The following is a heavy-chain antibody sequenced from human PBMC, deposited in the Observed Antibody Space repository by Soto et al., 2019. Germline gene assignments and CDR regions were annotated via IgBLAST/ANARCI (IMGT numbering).Heavy chain of an antibody. D-gene: IGHD1-7*01. CDR2: IYYSGST. CDR3: ARGELQNFDY. V-gene: IGHV4-31*03. Sequence: SETLSLTCTVSGGSISSGGYYWSWIRQHPGKGLEWIGYIYYSGSTYYNPSLKSRVTISVDTSKNQFSLKLSSVTAADTAVYYCARGELQNFDYWGQGTLVTVSS. CDR1: GGSISSGGYY. J-gene: IGHJ4*02.